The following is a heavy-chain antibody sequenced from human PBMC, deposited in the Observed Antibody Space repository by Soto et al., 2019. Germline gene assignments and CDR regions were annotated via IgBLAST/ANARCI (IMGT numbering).Heavy chain of an antibody. J-gene: IGHJ4*02. D-gene: IGHD4-17*01. V-gene: IGHV4-59*12. CDR3: ARAATTVTTLDY. Sequence: SETLSLTCTVSGGSISGYYWSWIRQPPGKGLEWIGYIYHSGSTYYNPSLKSRVTISVDRSKNQFSLKLSSVTAADTAVYYCARAATTVTTLDYWGQGTRVNVSS. CDR2: IYHSGST. CDR1: GGSISGYY.